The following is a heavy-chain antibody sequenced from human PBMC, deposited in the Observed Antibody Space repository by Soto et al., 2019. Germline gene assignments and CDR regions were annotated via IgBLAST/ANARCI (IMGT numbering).Heavy chain of an antibody. J-gene: IGHJ4*02. D-gene: IGHD3-3*01. CDR1: GLPFSLFA. Sequence: GSLSLSCEASGLPFSLFAMSWVRQAPGRGLEWVASMTATGSYIYHAGSVTGRFTISRDNSKNTLYLQMNSLRPEDTAIYYWATGGDFWFGQHDYWGQGALVTVSS. CDR3: ATGGDFWFGQHDY. V-gene: IGHV3-23*01. CDR2: MTATGSYI.